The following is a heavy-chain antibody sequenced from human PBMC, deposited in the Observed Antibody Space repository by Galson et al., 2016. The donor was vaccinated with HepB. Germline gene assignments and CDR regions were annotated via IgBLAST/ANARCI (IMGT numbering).Heavy chain of an antibody. V-gene: IGHV3-23*01. Sequence: SLRLSCAASGFTFRNYGMTWVRQAPGKGLEVVSSNSRSGDSTDYADSVKGRFTISRDNSKNTLSLQMNSLTADDTAIYYCVQGGTAPAVWGKGTTVTVSS. D-gene: IGHD1-1*01. CDR1: GFTFRNYG. J-gene: IGHJ6*04. CDR2: NSRSGDST. CDR3: VQGGTAPAV.